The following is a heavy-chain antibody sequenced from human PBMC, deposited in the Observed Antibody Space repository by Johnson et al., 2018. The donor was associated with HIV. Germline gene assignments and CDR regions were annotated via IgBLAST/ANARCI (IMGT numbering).Heavy chain of an antibody. D-gene: IGHD2/OR15-2a*01. Sequence: QVQLVESGGGLVKPGGSLRLSCAASGFTFSDYYMIWIRQAPGKGLEWVSYISSGGGSVHYAESVKGRFIISTENAKNSLCVERNSLRAEYTVVYYCAVEGARNPDGFDSWGQGTTVTVSS. CDR2: ISSGGGSV. CDR1: GFTFSDYY. CDR3: AVEGARNPDGFDS. J-gene: IGHJ3*02. V-gene: IGHV3-11*01.